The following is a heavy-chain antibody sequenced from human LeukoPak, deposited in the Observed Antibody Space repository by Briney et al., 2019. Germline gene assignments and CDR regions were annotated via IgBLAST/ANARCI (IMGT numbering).Heavy chain of an antibody. V-gene: IGHV4-30-2*01. Sequence: IGYIYHSGSTYYNPSLKSRVTLSVDRSKNQFSLKLSSVTAADTAVYYCARRAPGNEYYFDYWGQGTLVTVSS. CDR3: ARRAPGNEYYFDY. J-gene: IGHJ4*02. D-gene: IGHD4-23*01. CDR2: IYHSGST.